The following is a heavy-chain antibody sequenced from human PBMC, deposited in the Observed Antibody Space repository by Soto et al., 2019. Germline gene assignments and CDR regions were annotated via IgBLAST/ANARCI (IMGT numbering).Heavy chain of an antibody. V-gene: IGHV3-72*01. CDR1: GFTFSDHY. CDR3: ARERRYYNNITCSYFEK. D-gene: IGHD3-10*01. CDR2: IRNKANNYAT. J-gene: IGHJ4*02. Sequence: VGSLRLSCAASGFTFSDHYMDWVRQAPGKGLEWVGRIRNKANNYATEYAASVKGRFTISRDDSKNSLYLQMNSLETEDTAVYSCARERRYYNNITCSYFEKLGQETLHNISS.